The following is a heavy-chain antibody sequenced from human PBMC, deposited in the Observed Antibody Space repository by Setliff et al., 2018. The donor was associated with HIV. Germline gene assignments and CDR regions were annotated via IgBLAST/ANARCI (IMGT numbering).Heavy chain of an antibody. Sequence: PSETLSLTCTVSGVSMTSGGYYWSWIRQLPGKGLEWIGYIYYSETTYYNPSLSSRVTLSVDTSKNQFSLKLSSVTAADTAVYYCARGAAGYSGYWFDPWGQGTLVTVSS. J-gene: IGHJ5*02. CDR1: GVSMTSGGYY. CDR2: IYYSETT. CDR3: ARGAAGYSGYWFDP. D-gene: IGHD1-26*01. V-gene: IGHV4-31*03.